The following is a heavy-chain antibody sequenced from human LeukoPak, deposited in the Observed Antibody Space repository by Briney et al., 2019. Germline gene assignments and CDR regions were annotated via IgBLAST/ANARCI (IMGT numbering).Heavy chain of an antibody. J-gene: IGHJ6*03. D-gene: IGHD1-7*01. V-gene: IGHV3-20*04. Sequence: GGSLRLSCAASGFTFDDYGMSWVRQAPGKGLEWVSGINWNGGSTGYADSVKGRFTISRDNAKNSLYLQMNSLRAEDTALYYCARDSFSSGWNWYYYYYYMDVWGKGTTVTVSS. CDR1: GFTFDDYG. CDR3: ARDSFSSGWNWYYYYYYMDV. CDR2: INWNGGST.